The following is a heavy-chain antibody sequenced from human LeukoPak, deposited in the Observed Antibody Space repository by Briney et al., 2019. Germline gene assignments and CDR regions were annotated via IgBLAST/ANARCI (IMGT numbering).Heavy chain of an antibody. CDR3: ARGSRITIYY. CDR2: INHSGST. Sequence: PSETLSLTCAVYGGSFSGYYWSWIRQPPGKGLEWIGEINHSGSTNYNPSLKSRVTISVGTSKNQFSLKLSSVTAADTAVYYCARGSRITIYYWGQGTLVTVSS. D-gene: IGHD3-3*01. V-gene: IGHV4-34*01. CDR1: GGSFSGYY. J-gene: IGHJ4*02.